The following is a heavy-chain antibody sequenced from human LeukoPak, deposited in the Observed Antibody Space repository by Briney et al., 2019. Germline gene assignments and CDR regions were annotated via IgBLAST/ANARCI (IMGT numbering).Heavy chain of an antibody. D-gene: IGHD6-6*01. V-gene: IGHV3-7*01. CDR3: ARDPAASIAAHPNHYFDY. Sequence: GGSLRLSCAASGFTFSSYWMSWVRQAPGKGLEWVANIKQDGSEKYYVDSVKGRFTISRDNAKNSLYLQVNSLRAEDTAVYYCARDPAASIAAHPNHYFDYWGQGTLVTVSS. CDR1: GFTFSSYW. CDR2: IKQDGSEK. J-gene: IGHJ4*02.